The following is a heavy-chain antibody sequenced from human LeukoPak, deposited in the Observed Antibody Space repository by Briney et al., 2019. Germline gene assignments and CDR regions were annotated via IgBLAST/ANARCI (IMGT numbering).Heavy chain of an antibody. Sequence: AASVKVSCKASGYIFSSYGMSWVRQAPGQGLEWMGWINTNTESPTYAQGFTGRFFFSLDTSVSTAYLQITSLKAEDTAVYYCARIPFTGFSSLAQVYWGQGTLVTVSS. V-gene: IGHV7-4-1*02. CDR2: INTNTESP. CDR3: ARIPFTGFSSLAQVY. D-gene: IGHD6-19*01. J-gene: IGHJ4*02. CDR1: GYIFSSYG.